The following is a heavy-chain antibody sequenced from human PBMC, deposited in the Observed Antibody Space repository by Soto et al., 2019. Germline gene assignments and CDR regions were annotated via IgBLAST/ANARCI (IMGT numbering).Heavy chain of an antibody. CDR3: ARDIVGATIGYAGDD. CDR1: GFTVSSNY. Sequence: PGGSLRLSCAASGFTVSSNYMSWVRQAPGKGLERVSVIYSGGSTYYADSVKGRFTISRDNSKNTLYLQMNSLRAEDTAVYYCARDIVGATIGYAGDDWGQGTLVTVSS. CDR2: IYSGGST. D-gene: IGHD1-26*01. V-gene: IGHV3-53*01. J-gene: IGHJ4*02.